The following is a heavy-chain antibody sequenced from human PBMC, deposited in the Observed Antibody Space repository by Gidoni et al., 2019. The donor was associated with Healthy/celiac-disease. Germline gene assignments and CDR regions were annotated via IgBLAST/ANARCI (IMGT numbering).Heavy chain of an antibody. Sequence: EVQLVQSGAEVKKHGESRKISCKGSGYSFTSYWIGWVRQMPGKGLEWMGIIYPGDSDTRYSPSFQGQVTISADKSISTAYLQWSSLKASDTAMYYCARRGEPLTGVPYFDYWGQGTLVTVSS. J-gene: IGHJ4*02. CDR1: GYSFTSYW. V-gene: IGHV5-51*01. D-gene: IGHD7-27*01. CDR2: IYPGDSDT. CDR3: ARRGEPLTGVPYFDY.